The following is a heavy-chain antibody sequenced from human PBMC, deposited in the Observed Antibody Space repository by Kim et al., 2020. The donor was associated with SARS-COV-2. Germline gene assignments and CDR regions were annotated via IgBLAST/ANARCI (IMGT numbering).Heavy chain of an antibody. CDR3: AKDMVIAVAGPGV. CDR2: ISYDGSNK. Sequence: GGSLRLSCAASGFTFSSYGMHWVRHAPGKGLEWVAVISYDGSNKYYADSVKGRFTISRDNSKNTPYLQMNSLRAEDTAVYYCAKDMVIAVAGPGVWGQGTLVTVSS. CDR1: GFTFSSYG. V-gene: IGHV3-30*18. J-gene: IGHJ4*02. D-gene: IGHD6-19*01.